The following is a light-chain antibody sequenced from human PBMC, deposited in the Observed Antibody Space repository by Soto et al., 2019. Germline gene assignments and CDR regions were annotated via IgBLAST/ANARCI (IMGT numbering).Light chain of an antibody. V-gene: IGKV3-11*01. CDR3: QQRSNWQGFT. CDR2: DAS. Sequence: EIVLTQSPATLSLSPGERATLSCRASQSISSYLAWYQQKPGQAPRLLIYDASNRATGIPARFSGSGSGTDFTLTISSLEPEDFAVYYCQQRSNWQGFTFGPGTKVDMK. J-gene: IGKJ3*01. CDR1: QSISSY.